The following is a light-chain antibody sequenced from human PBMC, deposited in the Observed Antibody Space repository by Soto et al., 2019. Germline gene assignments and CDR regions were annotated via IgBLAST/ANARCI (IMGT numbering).Light chain of an antibody. V-gene: IGKV3-20*01. CDR3: QQYGGSPQT. J-gene: IGKJ1*01. CDR1: ERVRGDY. CDR2: GAS. Sequence: EIVLTQSPGTLPLSPGEGATLSCRASERVRGDYIAWYQQKPGQAPRLLIYGASSRTSGIPDRFSGSGSGTDFPLTIDRLERDDLAVYYCQQYGGSPQTFGPGTKVEI.